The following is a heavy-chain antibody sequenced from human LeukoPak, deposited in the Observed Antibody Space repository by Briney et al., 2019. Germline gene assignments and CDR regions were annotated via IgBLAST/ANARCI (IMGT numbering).Heavy chain of an antibody. Sequence: GESLTISSKGSGYSFTSYWIGWVSQMPGKGLEWMGIIYPGHSDTRYSPSFQGQVTISADKSISTAYLQWSSLKASDTAMYYCARRDSIAVLYYFDYWGQGTLVTVSS. CDR2: IYPGHSDT. CDR3: ARRDSIAVLYYFDY. D-gene: IGHD6-19*01. J-gene: IGHJ4*02. V-gene: IGHV5-51*01. CDR1: GYSFTSYW.